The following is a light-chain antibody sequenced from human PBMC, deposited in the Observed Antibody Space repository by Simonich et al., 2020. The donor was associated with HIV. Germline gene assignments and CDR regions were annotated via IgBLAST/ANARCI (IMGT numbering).Light chain of an antibody. CDR3: QQYYNSPYT. CDR2: WAS. CDR1: QSILYSSNNTNY. V-gene: IGKV4-1*01. Sequence: DIVMTQSPDSLAVSLGERPTINCKSSQSILYSSNNTNYLTWYQQKPGQPPKLLIYWASTRESGVPDRFSGSGSGTDFTLTISSLQAEDVAVYYCQQYYNSPYTFGQGTKLEIK. J-gene: IGKJ2*01.